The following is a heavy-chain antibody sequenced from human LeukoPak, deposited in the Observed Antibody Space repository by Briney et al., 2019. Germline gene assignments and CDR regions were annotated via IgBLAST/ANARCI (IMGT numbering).Heavy chain of an antibody. CDR1: GYTFTSYG. CDR2: ISAYNGNT. V-gene: IGHV1-18*01. D-gene: IGHD4-17*01. CDR3: ARGGAGGLKDYGDYDYYYYGMDV. Sequence: ASVEVSCKASGYTFTSYGISWVRQAPGQGLEWMGWISAYNGNTNYAQKLQGRVTMTTDTSTSTAYMELRSLRSDDTAVYYCARGGAGGLKDYGDYDYYYYGMDVWGQGTTVTVSS. J-gene: IGHJ6*02.